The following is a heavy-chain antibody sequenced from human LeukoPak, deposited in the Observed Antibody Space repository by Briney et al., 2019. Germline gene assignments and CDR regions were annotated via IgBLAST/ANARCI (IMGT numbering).Heavy chain of an antibody. D-gene: IGHD2-8*01. Sequence: GGSLRLSCAASGFTFSSYSMNWVRQAPGKGLEWVSSISSSSSYIYYADSVKGRFTISRDNAKNSLYLQMNSLRAEDTAVYYCARNAGSWSTDFDYWGQGTLVTVSS. CDR2: ISSSSSYI. J-gene: IGHJ4*02. CDR1: GFTFSSYS. CDR3: ARNAGSWSTDFDY. V-gene: IGHV3-21*01.